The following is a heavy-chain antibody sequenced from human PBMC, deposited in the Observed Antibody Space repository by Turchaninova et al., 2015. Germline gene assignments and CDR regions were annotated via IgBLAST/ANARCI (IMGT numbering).Heavy chain of an antibody. CDR3: AREVEMATPPGWFDP. CDR2: IYYSGST. J-gene: IGHJ5*02. Sequence: QVQLQESGPGLVKPSQTLSPTCTVAGGSISSGGYYWSWIRPHPGRGLEWIGYIYYSGSTYYNPSLKSRVTISVDTSKNQFSPKLSSVTAADTAVYFCAREVEMATPPGWFDPWGQGTLVTVSS. V-gene: IGHV4-31*03. D-gene: IGHD5-24*01. CDR1: GGSISSGGYY.